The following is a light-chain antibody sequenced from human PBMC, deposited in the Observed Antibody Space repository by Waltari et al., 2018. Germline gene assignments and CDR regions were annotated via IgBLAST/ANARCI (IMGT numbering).Light chain of an antibody. Sequence: QSALSQPASVSGSPGQSITISCTGPSSDVGAYKYVSWYQQHPGRAPKLVIYDVTKRPSGVASRLSGSRSGNTASLTISGLQAEDEADDYCSSYTTDSVVIFGGGTEVTVL. J-gene: IGLJ2*01. V-gene: IGLV2-14*03. CDR1: SSDVGAYKY. CDR3: SSYTTDSVVI. CDR2: DVT.